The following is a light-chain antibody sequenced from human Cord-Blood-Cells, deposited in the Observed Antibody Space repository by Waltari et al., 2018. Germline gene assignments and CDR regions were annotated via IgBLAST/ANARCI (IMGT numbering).Light chain of an antibody. CDR1: KLGDKY. Sequence: SYELTQPPSVSVSPGQTASITCSGDKLGDKYACWYQQKPAQSPVLVIYQDSKRPSGIPGRFSGSNSVNTATLTISGTQAMDEADYYCQAWDSSTVVFGGGTKLTVL. V-gene: IGLV3-1*01. CDR2: QDS. CDR3: QAWDSSTVV. J-gene: IGLJ2*01.